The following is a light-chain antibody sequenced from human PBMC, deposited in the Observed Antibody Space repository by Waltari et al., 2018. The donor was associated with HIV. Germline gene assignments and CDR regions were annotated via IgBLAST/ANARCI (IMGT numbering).Light chain of an antibody. Sequence: EIVLTQSPGTLSLSPGERATLSCRASQSLSNNYLAWYQQKPGQAPKLLIFGASSRATGIPDRFSGSGSGTDFSLIISRLDPEDFAVYYCHQYDASPLTFGGGTKVEIK. CDR3: HQYDASPLT. CDR1: QSLSNNY. J-gene: IGKJ4*01. V-gene: IGKV3-20*01. CDR2: GAS.